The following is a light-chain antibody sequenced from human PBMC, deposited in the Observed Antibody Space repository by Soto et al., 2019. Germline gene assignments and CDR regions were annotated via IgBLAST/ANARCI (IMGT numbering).Light chain of an antibody. CDR2: GAS. CDR3: QQYNNWPWT. CDR1: HSVSSN. Sequence: EIVLTQSPATLSLSPGERATLSCRASHSVSSNYLAWYQQKPGQAPRLLIYGASSRATGIPDRFSGSGSGTEFTLTISSLQSEDFAVYYCQQYNNWPWTFGQGTKVDIK. J-gene: IGKJ1*01. V-gene: IGKV3D-15*01.